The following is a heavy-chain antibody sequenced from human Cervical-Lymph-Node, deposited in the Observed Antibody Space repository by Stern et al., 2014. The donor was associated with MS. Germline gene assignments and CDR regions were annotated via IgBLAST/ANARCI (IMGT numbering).Heavy chain of an antibody. CDR1: GGSVSSGSYY. Sequence: QLQLQESGPGLVKPSETLSLTCTVSGGSVSSGSYYWSWIRQPPGKGLEWIGYIYYSGSTNYNPSLKSRVTISVDTSKNQFSLKLSSVTAADTAVYYCARVEGRSILWFGILDYWGQGTLVTVSS. J-gene: IGHJ4*02. V-gene: IGHV4-61*01. D-gene: IGHD3-10*01. CDR3: ARVEGRSILWFGILDY. CDR2: IYYSGST.